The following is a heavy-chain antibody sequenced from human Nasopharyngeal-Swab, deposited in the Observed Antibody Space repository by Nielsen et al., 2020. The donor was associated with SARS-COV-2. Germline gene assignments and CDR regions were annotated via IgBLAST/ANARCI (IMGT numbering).Heavy chain of an antibody. D-gene: IGHD1-1*01. J-gene: IGHJ6*02. V-gene: IGHV1-2*06. Sequence: ASVKVSCKASGYTFTGYYMHWVRQAPGQGLEWMGRINPNSDGTIYAQKFQGRVTMTRDTSISTAYMELSRLRSDDTAVYYCATDHPPTEGQLYYYYGMDVWGQGTTVTVSS. CDR1: GYTFTGYY. CDR3: ATDHPPTEGQLYYYYGMDV. CDR2: INPNSDGT.